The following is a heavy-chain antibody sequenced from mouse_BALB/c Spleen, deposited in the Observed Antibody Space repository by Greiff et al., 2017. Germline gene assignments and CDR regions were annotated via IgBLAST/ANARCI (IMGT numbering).Heavy chain of an antibody. CDR2: ISSGGSYT. J-gene: IGHJ1*01. Sequence: EVKVVESGGGLVKPGGSLKLSCAASGFTFSSYAMSWVRQSPEKRLEWVAEISSGGSYTYYPDTVTGRFTISRDNAKNTLYLEMSSLRSEDTAMYYCARDGGGYYLHVWGAGTTVTVSS. CDR1: GFTFSSYA. D-gene: IGHD2-3*01. CDR3: ARDGGGYYLHV. V-gene: IGHV5-9-4*01.